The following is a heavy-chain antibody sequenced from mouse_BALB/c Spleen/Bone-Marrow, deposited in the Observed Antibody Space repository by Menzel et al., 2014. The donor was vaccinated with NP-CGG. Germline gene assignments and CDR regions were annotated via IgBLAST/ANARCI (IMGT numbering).Heavy chain of an antibody. V-gene: IGHV1-5*01. D-gene: IGHD3-1*01. CDR1: GYTFSNYW. J-gene: IGHJ2*01. CDR2: FHPGNSDT. CDR3: TTLARNSFDY. Sequence: VQLQQPGTELAKPGASVKLSCKASGYTFSNYWMHWVKQRPGQGLEWIGTFHPGNSDTTYNQKFKGKAKLTVVTSTSTAYMELSSLASEDSAVYYCTTLARNSFDYWGQGTTLTVSS.